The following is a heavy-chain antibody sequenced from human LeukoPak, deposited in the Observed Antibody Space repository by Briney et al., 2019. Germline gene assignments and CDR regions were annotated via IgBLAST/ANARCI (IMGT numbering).Heavy chain of an antibody. CDR3: VRGRYSSGWFKDKNWFDP. CDR2: IYYSGST. CDR1: GYSISSYY. V-gene: IGHV4-59*12. D-gene: IGHD6-19*01. J-gene: IGHJ5*02. Sequence: SETLSLTCTVSGYSISSYYWSWIRQPPGKGLEWIGYIYYSGSTNYNPSLKSRVTISVDTSKNQFSLKLSSVTAADTAVYYCVRGRYSSGWFKDKNWFDPWGQGIPVTVSS.